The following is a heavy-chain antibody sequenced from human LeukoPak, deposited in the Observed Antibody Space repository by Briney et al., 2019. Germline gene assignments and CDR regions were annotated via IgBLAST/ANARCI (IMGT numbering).Heavy chain of an antibody. CDR3: ATPDEDCTNGVCYKPSHAYYYYMDV. Sequence: PGGSLRLSYAASGFTFSSYWMSWVRQAPGKGLEWVANIKQDGSEKYYVDSVKGRFTISRDNAKNSLYLQMNSLRAEDTAVYYCATPDEDCTNGVCYKPSHAYYYYMDVWGKGTTVTVSS. J-gene: IGHJ6*03. CDR1: GFTFSSYW. V-gene: IGHV3-7*01. CDR2: IKQDGSEK. D-gene: IGHD2-8*01.